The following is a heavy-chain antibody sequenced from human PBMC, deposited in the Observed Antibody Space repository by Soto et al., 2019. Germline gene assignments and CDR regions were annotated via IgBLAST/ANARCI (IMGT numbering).Heavy chain of an antibody. V-gene: IGHV3-21*01. CDR2: TSSGSTYI. CDR3: ARPDYYYDSRGYYGY. J-gene: IGHJ4*02. Sequence: GGSLRLSCAASGFTFSAYSMNWVRQAPGKGLEWVSSTSSGSTYISYADPVKGRFTISRDNANNSLYLQMNSLRAEDTAVYYCARPDYYYDSRGYYGYWGQGTLVTVSS. D-gene: IGHD3-22*01. CDR1: GFTFSAYS.